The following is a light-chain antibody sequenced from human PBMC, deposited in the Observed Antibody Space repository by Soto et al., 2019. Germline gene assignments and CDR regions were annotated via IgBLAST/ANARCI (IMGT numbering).Light chain of an antibody. V-gene: IGKV1-12*01. CDR2: TAS. J-gene: IGKJ5*01. CDR3: QQAHSFPVT. CDR1: LRISTW. Sequence: DIQMTQSPSSVSASVGDRVTITCRASLRISTWVDWYQQKPGKAPKLLIYTASSLQSGVPPRFSGSGSETDFTLTITSLQPEDFATYYCQQAHSFPVTFGQGTRLDIK.